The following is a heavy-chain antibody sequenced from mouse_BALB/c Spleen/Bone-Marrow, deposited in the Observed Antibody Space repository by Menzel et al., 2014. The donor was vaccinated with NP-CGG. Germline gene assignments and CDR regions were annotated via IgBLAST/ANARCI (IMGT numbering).Heavy chain of an antibody. J-gene: IGHJ4*01. V-gene: IGHV2-9*02. Sequence: VQGVESGPGLVAPSQSLSITCPVSGFSLTSYGVHWVRQPPGKGLEWLGVIWAGGSTNYNSALMSRLSISKDNSKSXVFLKMNSLQTDDTAMYYCARVPAYYSYAMDYWGQGTSVTVSS. CDR3: ARVPAYYSYAMDY. CDR1: GFSLTSYG. CDR2: IWAGGST. D-gene: IGHD2-10*01.